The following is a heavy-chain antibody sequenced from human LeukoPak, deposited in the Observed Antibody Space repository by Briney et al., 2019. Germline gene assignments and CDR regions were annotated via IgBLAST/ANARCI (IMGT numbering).Heavy chain of an antibody. CDR1: GYSFTSYG. D-gene: IGHD2-2*01. J-gene: IGHJ6*03. CDR2: ISGYSGDT. CDR3: ARDLGYCSSTSCPPYMDV. Sequence: ASVKVSCKASGYSFTSYGISWVRQAPGQGLEWMGWISGYSGDTNYAQKFQGRVTMTRDTSISTAYMELSRLRSDDTAVYYCARDLGYCSSTSCPPYMDVWGKGTTVTVSS. V-gene: IGHV1-18*01.